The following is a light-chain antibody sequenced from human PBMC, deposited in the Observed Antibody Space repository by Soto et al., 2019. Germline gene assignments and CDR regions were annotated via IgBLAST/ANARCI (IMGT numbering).Light chain of an antibody. CDR3: AAWDDSLNGPA. CDR1: TSNIGSNT. CDR2: SNN. J-gene: IGLJ2*01. V-gene: IGLV1-44*01. Sequence: QSVLTQPPSASGTPGQRVTISCSGSTSNIGSNTVNWYQQLPGTAPKLLIYSNNQRPSGVPDRFSGSKSGTSASLAISGLQSEDGADYYCAAWDDSLNGPAFGGGTKLTVL.